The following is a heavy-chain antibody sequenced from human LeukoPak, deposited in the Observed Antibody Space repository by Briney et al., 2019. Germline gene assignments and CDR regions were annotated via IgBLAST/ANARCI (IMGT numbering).Heavy chain of an antibody. V-gene: IGHV4-39*01. CDR3: ASAAQTLGYCSGGSCYSSRPFDY. CDR1: GGSISSSSYY. CDR2: IYYSGST. D-gene: IGHD2-15*01. Sequence: SETLSLTCTVSGGSISSSSYYWGWIRQPPGKGLEWIGSIYYSGSTYYNLTLKSRVTISVDTSKNQFSLKLSSVTAADTAVYYCASAAQTLGYCSGGSCYSSRPFDYWGQGTLVTVSS. J-gene: IGHJ4*02.